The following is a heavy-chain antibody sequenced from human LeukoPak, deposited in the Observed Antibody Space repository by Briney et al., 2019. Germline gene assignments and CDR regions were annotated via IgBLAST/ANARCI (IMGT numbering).Heavy chain of an antibody. V-gene: IGHV3-48*03. CDR2: ISSSGSTI. CDR1: GFTFSSYE. Sequence: GGSLRLSCAASGFTFSSYEMNWVRQAPGKGLEWVSYISSSGSTIYYADSVKGRFTISRDNAKNSLYLQMNSLRAEDTAVYYCAGIAAAGPSLSLYYYYGMDVWGQGTTVTVSS. CDR3: AGIAAAGPSLSLYYYYGMDV. D-gene: IGHD6-13*01. J-gene: IGHJ6*02.